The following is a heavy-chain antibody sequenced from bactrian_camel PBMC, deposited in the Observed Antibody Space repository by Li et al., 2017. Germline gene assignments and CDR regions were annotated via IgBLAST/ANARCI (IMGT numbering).Heavy chain of an antibody. J-gene: IGHJ4*01. CDR3: AADRMACLRPSVQPEAYNY. CDR1: ADAYKINC. CDR2: ISPQRGVS. V-gene: IGHV3-3*01. Sequence: HVQLVESGGGSVQAGGSLRLACAASADAYKINCIGWFRPAPGREREGVAVISPQRGVSYYADSVKGRFTISPDNATNTVSLQMDSLKPEDTAMYYCAADRMACLRPSVQPEAYNYWGQGTQVTVS.